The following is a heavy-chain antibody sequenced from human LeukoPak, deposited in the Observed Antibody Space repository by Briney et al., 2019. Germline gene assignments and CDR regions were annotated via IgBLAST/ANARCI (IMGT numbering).Heavy chain of an antibody. CDR1: GGTFSSYA. V-gene: IGHV1-69*05. D-gene: IGHD2-2*01. CDR2: IIPIFGTA. J-gene: IGHJ3*02. Sequence: SVKVSCKASGGTFSSYAISWVRQAPGQGLEWMGGIIPIFGTANYAQKFQGRVTITTDESTSTAYMELSSLRSEDTAVYYCAKCPFRWRGSSTSCSDAFDIWGQGTMVTVSS. CDR3: AKCPFRWRGSSTSCSDAFDI.